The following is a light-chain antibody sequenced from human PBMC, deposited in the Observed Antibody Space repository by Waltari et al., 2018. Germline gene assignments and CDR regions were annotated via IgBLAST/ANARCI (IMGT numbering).Light chain of an antibody. CDR3: LQYDSYPRT. V-gene: IGKV1-16*01. CDR1: QGIGNS. J-gene: IGKJ1*01. Sequence: DIQMTQSPSSLSAFVGDRVTISCRASQGIGNSVDWFQQKPGKAPKALMYGASTLHSGVPSRFSGSVFGTDFTLTISGLQPEDLATYYCLQYDSYPRTFGQGTKVEIK. CDR2: GAS.